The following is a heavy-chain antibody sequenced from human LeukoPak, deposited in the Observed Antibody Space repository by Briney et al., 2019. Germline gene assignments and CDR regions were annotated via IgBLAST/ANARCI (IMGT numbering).Heavy chain of an antibody. CDR3: ARGAEGWFDP. Sequence: SETLSLTCAVYGGSFSGYYWSWIRQPPGKGLDWIGEINHSGSTNYNPSLKSRVTISVDTSKNQFSLKLSSVTAADTAVYYCARGAEGWFDPWGQGTLVTVSS. CDR2: INHSGST. V-gene: IGHV4-34*01. J-gene: IGHJ5*02. CDR1: GGSFSGYY.